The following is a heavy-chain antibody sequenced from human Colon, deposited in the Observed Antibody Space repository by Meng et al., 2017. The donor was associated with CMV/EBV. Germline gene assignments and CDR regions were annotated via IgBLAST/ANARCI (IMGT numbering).Heavy chain of an antibody. CDR3: AKRYTNNWYYFDY. CDR1: GFTFSNYA. Sequence: GGSLRLSCAASGFTFSNYAMSWVRQAPGKGLEWVSTVIGSGANTYYADSVKGRFTISRDNSKNTLSLQMNSLRAEDTAIYYCAKRYTNNWYYFDYWDQGTLVTVSS. D-gene: IGHD6-13*01. V-gene: IGHV3-23*01. J-gene: IGHJ4*02. CDR2: VIGSGANT.